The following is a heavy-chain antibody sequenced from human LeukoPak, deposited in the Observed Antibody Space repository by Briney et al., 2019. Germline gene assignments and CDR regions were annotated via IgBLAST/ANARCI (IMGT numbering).Heavy chain of an antibody. V-gene: IGHV1-46*01. CDR1: GYTFTSFY. J-gene: IGHJ4*02. Sequence: GGSVKVSCKASGYTFTSFYMYWVRQAPGQGLEWMGIINPSGGSTSYAQKVQGRLTMTRDTFTSTVYMELSSLRSEDTAVYYCARGAGYYDSSASIDYWGQGTLVTVSS. D-gene: IGHD3-22*01. CDR3: ARGAGYYDSSASIDY. CDR2: INPSGGST.